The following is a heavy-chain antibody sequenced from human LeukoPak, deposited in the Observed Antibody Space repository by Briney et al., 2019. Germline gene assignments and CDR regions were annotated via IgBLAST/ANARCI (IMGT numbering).Heavy chain of an antibody. CDR1: GGSISSYY. Sequence: SETLSLTCTVSGGSISSYYWSWIRQPPGKGLEWIGYIYYSGSTYYNPSLKSRVTISVDTSKNQFSLKLSSVTAADTAVYYCARVDSFDAFDIWGQGTMVTVSS. J-gene: IGHJ3*02. CDR2: IYYSGST. CDR3: ARVDSFDAFDI. V-gene: IGHV4-59*08. D-gene: IGHD5-12*01.